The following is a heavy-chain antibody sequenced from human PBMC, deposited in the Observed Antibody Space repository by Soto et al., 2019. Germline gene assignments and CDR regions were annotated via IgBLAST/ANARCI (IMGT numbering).Heavy chain of an antibody. CDR2: ISVYNGNT. V-gene: IGHV1-18*04. Sequence: QVQLVQSGAEVKKPGASVKVSCKASGYTFTSYGISWVRQAPGQGLEWMGWISVYNGNTNYAQKLQGTVTMTTDTSTSTAYMELRSLRSDDTAVYYCARADYSGYDLEGFDYWGQGTLVTVSS. D-gene: IGHD5-12*01. J-gene: IGHJ4*02. CDR1: GYTFTSYG. CDR3: ARADYSGYDLEGFDY.